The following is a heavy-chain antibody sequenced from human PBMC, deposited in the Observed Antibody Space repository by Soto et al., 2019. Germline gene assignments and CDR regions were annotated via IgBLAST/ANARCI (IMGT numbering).Heavy chain of an antibody. CDR1: GFSLSTSGVG. J-gene: IGHJ5*02. V-gene: IGHV2-5*02. D-gene: IGHD3-3*01. CDR3: AHTDHLEWLLWSSDWFDP. CDR2: IYWDDDK. Sequence: SGPTLVNPTQTLTLTCTFSGFSLSTSGVGVGWIRQPPGKALEWLALIYWDDDKRYSPSLKSRLTITKDTSKNQVVLTMTNMDPVDTATYYCAHTDHLEWLLWSSDWFDPWGQGTLVTVSS.